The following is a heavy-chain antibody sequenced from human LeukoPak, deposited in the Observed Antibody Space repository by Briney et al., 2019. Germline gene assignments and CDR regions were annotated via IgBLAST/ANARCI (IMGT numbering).Heavy chain of an antibody. CDR3: ARDEDYGISVNVDY. J-gene: IGHJ4*02. Sequence: ASVRVSCKASGGTFSSYAISWVRQAPGQGLEWMGGIIPIFGTANYAQKFQGRVTMTTDTSTSTAYMELRSLRSDDTAVYYCARDEDYGISVNVDYWGQGTLVTVSS. D-gene: IGHD4-17*01. V-gene: IGHV1-69*05. CDR2: IIPIFGTA. CDR1: GGTFSSYA.